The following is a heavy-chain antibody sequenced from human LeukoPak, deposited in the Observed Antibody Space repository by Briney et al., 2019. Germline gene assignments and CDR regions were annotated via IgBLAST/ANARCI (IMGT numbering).Heavy chain of an antibody. CDR1: GFTFSSYG. D-gene: IGHD4-17*01. V-gene: IGHV3-33*01. CDR2: IWYDGSHK. Sequence: PGGSLRLSCAASGFTFSSYGIHWVRQAPGKGLEWVAVIWYDGSHKYYADSVKGRFTVSRDNSKNTLYLQMNSLRAEDTAVYYCARVPTTVTTVYFDYWGQGTLVTVSS. CDR3: ARVPTTVTTVYFDY. J-gene: IGHJ4*02.